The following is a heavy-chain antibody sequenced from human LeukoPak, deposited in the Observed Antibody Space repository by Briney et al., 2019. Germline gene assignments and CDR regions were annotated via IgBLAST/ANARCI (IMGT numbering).Heavy chain of an antibody. J-gene: IGHJ4*02. D-gene: IGHD3-22*01. CDR1: GFTFSSDW. V-gene: IGHV3-30*02. CDR3: ARGQGSSGYYLDY. Sequence: GGSLRLSCAASGFTFSSDWMHWVRQAPGKGLVWVAFIRYDGSNKYYADSVKGRFTISRDNSKNTLYLQMNSLRAEDTAVYHCARGQGSSGYYLDYWGQGTLVTVSS. CDR2: IRYDGSNK.